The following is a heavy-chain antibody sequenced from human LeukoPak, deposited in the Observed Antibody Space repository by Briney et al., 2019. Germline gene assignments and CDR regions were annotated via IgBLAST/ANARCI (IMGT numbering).Heavy chain of an antibody. Sequence: PSETLSLTCTVSGGSISSYYWSWIRQPAGKGLEWIGRIYTSGSTNYNPSLKSRVTMSVDTSKNQFSLKLSSVTAADTAVYYCAREDPCSSTSCYNLYLTPIEYFQHWGQGTLVTVSS. J-gene: IGHJ1*01. CDR2: IYTSGST. V-gene: IGHV4-4*07. CDR3: AREDPCSSTSCYNLYLTPIEYFQH. CDR1: GGSISSYY. D-gene: IGHD2-2*02.